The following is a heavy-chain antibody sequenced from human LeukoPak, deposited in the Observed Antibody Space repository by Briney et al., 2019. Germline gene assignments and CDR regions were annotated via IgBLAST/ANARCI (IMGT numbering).Heavy chain of an antibody. CDR1: GFTFSSYA. Sequence: GGSLRLSCAASGFTFSSYAMSWVRQAPGKGLEWVSAISGSGGSTYYADSVKGRFTISRDNSKNTLYLQMNSLRAEDTAVYYCAKVPNTPRVGSYYYFDYWGQGTLVTVSS. V-gene: IGHV3-23*01. D-gene: IGHD2-15*01. CDR2: ISGSGGST. J-gene: IGHJ4*02. CDR3: AKVPNTPRVGSYYYFDY.